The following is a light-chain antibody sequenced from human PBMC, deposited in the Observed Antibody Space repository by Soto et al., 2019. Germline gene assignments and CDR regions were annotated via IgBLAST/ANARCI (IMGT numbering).Light chain of an antibody. CDR3: AAWDDSLSGVV. J-gene: IGLJ2*01. V-gene: IGLV1-47*02. CDR2: SND. CDR1: RSNIGSNL. Sequence: QSAVTQPPSVSGTPGQRVTISCSGRRSNIGSNLVYWYQQLPGTAPKLLIFSNDQRPSGVPDRFSGSRSGTSASLAISGLRSEDEGDYYCAAWDDSLSGVVFGGGTKVTVL.